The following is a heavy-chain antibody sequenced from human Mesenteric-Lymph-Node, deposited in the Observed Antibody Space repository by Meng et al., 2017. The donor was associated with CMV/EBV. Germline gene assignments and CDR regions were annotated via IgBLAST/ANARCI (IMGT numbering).Heavy chain of an antibody. Sequence: FTFSSYSMNWVRQAPGKGLEWVSSISSSSSYIYYADSVKGRFTISRDNAKNSLYLQMNSLRAEDTAVYYCASTGRSITIFGVVTQPDYWGQGTLVTVSS. V-gene: IGHV3-21*01. CDR2: ISSSSSYI. D-gene: IGHD3-3*01. J-gene: IGHJ4*02. CDR1: FTFSSYS. CDR3: ASTGRSITIFGVVTQPDY.